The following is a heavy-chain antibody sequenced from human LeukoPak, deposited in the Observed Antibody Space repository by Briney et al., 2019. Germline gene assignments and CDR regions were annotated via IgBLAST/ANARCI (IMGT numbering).Heavy chain of an antibody. J-gene: IGHJ4*02. CDR2: ISSSSSYI. Sequence: GGSLRLSCAASGFTFSSYSMNWVRQAPGKGLEWVSSISSSSSYIYYADSVKGRLTISRDNAKNSLYLQMNSLRAEDTAVYYCASSRDGYNRFSYYWGQGTLVTVSS. D-gene: IGHD5-12*01. CDR1: GFTFSSYS. V-gene: IGHV3-21*01. CDR3: ASSRDGYNRFSYY.